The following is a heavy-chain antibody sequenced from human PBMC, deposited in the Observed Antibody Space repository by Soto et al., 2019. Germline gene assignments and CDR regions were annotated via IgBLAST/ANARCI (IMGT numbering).Heavy chain of an antibody. CDR3: AVVDSTGNWFDP. V-gene: IGHV4-39*01. Sequence: QLQLQESGPGLVKPSETLSLTCTVSGGSISSSDFYWGWLRQTPGKGLEFIGSMYYSGTTYYNPSLKSRVTISVDTSKNQFTLKLISVTAAGTAVYYCAVVDSTGNWFDPWGEGALVTVSS. CDR1: GGSISSSDFY. CDR2: MYYSGTT. J-gene: IGHJ5*02. D-gene: IGHD6-25*01.